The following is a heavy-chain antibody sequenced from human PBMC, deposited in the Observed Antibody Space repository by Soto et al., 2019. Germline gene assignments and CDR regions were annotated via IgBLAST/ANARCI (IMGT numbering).Heavy chain of an antibody. CDR1: GFTFSDYA. V-gene: IGHV3-48*02. J-gene: IGHJ4*02. D-gene: IGHD2-2*01. CDR3: ASTLQYCTSTSCYPWGRFDY. CDR2: ISSSSSTI. Sequence: EVQLVESGGGLVQPGGSLRLSCAASGFTFSDYALNWVRQAPGEGLEWISYISSSSSTIYFADSLKGRFTISRDNAKNSLYLQMNSLRDEDTAVYYCASTLQYCTSTSCYPWGRFDYCGQGTLVTVSS.